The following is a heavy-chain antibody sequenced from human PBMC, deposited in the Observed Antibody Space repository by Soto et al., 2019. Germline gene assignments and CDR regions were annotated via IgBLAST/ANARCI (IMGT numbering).Heavy chain of an antibody. D-gene: IGHD6-6*01. Sequence: GGSLRLSCAASGFTFSSYGMHWVRQAPGKGLEWVAVIWYDGSNKYYADSVKGRFTISRDNSKNTLYLQMNSLRAEDTAVYYCARERNRGSSFDYWGQGTLVTVSS. V-gene: IGHV3-33*01. CDR3: ARERNRGSSFDY. CDR2: IWYDGSNK. CDR1: GFTFSSYG. J-gene: IGHJ4*02.